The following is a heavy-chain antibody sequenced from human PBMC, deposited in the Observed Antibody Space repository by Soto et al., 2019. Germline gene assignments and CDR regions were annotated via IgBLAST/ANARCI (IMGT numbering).Heavy chain of an antibody. J-gene: IGHJ4*02. CDR1: GFTFSNYA. D-gene: IGHD1-26*01. V-gene: IGHV3-33*06. CDR2: IWYDGSNT. Sequence: QVQLVESGGGVVQPGRSLRLSCAASGFTFSNYAMHWVRQAPGKGLEWVASIWYDGSNTYYVESVKGRFTISRDNSKNTLLLQLSSLRAEDTAIYFCAKGLGGTITLPDYWGQGTLVTVSS. CDR3: AKGLGGTITLPDY.